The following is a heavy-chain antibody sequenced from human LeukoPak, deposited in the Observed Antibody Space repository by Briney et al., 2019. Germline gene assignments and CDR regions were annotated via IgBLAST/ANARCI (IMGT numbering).Heavy chain of an antibody. V-gene: IGHV3-73*01. J-gene: IGHJ4*01. CDR2: IRGKANDYAT. CDR1: AFTFSDST. Sequence: GGSLRLSCAASAFTFSDSTIHWVRQASGKGLEWVGRIRGKANDYATGYSASVKGRITISRDDSKNTAYLQMDSLKTEDTAVYYCTRQEVGARFDYWGHGTLVTVSS. CDR3: TRQEVGARFDY. D-gene: IGHD5-12*01.